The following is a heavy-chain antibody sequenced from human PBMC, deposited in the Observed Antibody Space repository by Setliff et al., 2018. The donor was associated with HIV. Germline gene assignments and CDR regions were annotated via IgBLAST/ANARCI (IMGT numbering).Heavy chain of an antibody. CDR2: IYYSGST. Sequence: SETLSLTCTVSGASISSFYWSWIRQPPGKGLDWIGYIYYSGSTNYNPSLKSRVTISVDTSKNQFSLKVNSVTAADTAVYYCARGARLLAGYSDRWDYYYMAVWGKGTTVTVSS. V-gene: IGHV4-59*12. CDR1: GASISSFY. D-gene: IGHD6-13*01. CDR3: ARGARLLAGYSDRWDYYYMAV. J-gene: IGHJ6*03.